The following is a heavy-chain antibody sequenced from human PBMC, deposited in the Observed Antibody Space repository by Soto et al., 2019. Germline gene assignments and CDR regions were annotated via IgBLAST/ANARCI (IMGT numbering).Heavy chain of an antibody. CDR2: IYPGDSDT. J-gene: IGHJ3*02. D-gene: IGHD3-16*02. V-gene: IGHV5-51*01. Sequence: GSLKISCKGSGYSFTSYWIGWVRQMPGKGLEWMGIIYPGDSDTRDGPSFQGQVTISADKSSSSAHLQWSSLKASDTVKYYCARHDSGDYVWGSSRYRDRDAFDSWGQGTMVTVSS. CDR1: GYSFTSYW. CDR3: ARHDSGDYVWGSSRYRDRDAFDS.